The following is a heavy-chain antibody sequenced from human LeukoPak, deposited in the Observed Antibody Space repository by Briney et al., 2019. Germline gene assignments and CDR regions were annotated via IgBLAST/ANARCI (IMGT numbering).Heavy chain of an antibody. J-gene: IGHJ6*03. CDR3: ARDLVVATGVDYYYYMDV. V-gene: IGHV3-21*01. CDR1: GFTFSSYS. CDR2: ISSSSSYI. D-gene: IGHD5-12*01. Sequence: PGGSLRPSCAASGFTFSSYSMNWVRQAPGKGLEWVSSISSSSSYIYYADSVKRRFTISRDNAKNSLYLQMNSLRAEDTAVYYCARDLVVATGVDYYYYMDVWGKGTTVTVSS.